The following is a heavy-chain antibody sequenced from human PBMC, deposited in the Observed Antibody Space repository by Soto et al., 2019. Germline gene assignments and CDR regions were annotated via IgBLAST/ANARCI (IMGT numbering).Heavy chain of an antibody. CDR3: ARSDQRLPLIREGQGSDMDV. V-gene: IGHV3-21*06. CDR1: GFPFSSYT. J-gene: IGHJ6*02. D-gene: IGHD6-25*01. CDR2: ISGNNYYI. Sequence: GGSLRLSCEASGFPFSSYTINWVRQAPGKGLEWVSSISGNNYYIYYADSVKGLFTISRDNAKSSLFLQMNSLRADDTGVYFCARSDQRLPLIREGQGSDMDVWGPGTTVTVYS.